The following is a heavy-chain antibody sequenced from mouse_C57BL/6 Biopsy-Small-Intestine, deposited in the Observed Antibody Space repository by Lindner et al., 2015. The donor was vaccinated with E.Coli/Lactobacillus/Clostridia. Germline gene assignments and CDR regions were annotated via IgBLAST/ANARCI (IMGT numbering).Heavy chain of an antibody. CDR1: GFTFIDYG. D-gene: IGHD2-2*01. CDR3: TRWGLRPFYAMDY. CDR2: ISRGSSSI. J-gene: IGHJ4*01. V-gene: IGHV5-17*01. Sequence: VQLQESGGGLVKPGGSLKLSCAASGFTFIDYGMHWIRQAPEKGLEWVAYISRGSSSIYYADTVKGRFTISRDNAKNTLFLQMTSLRSEDTAMYFCTRWGLRPFYAMDYWGSRNLSHRLL.